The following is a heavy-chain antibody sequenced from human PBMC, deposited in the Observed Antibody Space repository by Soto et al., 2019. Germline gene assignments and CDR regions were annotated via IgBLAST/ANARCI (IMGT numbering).Heavy chain of an antibody. J-gene: IGHJ5*02. D-gene: IGHD6-19*01. V-gene: IGHV4-59*02. CDR1: GGSVSSYY. CDR2: IYYSGST. Sequence: SETLSLTCTVSGGSVSSYYWSWIRQPPGKGLEWIGYIYYSGSTNYNPSLRGRVTISIDTSKNQFSLKLSSVAAADTAVYYCARDRGSSGWYGNWFVPWGQGTPV. CDR3: ARDRGSSGWYGNWFVP.